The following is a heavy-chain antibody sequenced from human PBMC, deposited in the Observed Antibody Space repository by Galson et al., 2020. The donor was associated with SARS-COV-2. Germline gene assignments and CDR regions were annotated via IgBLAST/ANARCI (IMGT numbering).Heavy chain of an antibody. CDR2: INFSGNT. D-gene: IGHD2-15*01. J-gene: IGHJ6*02. Sequence: SETLSLTCAVSGGSLRGYYWSWIRQAPNKGLQWIGEINFSGNTNYNPSLRSRVTMLVDTSNNHFSLSLRSVTAADTAVYYCVRDAVVVEAGGSPENPSPSDYLGMDVWGQGTTVTVSS. V-gene: IGHV4-34*01. CDR1: GGSLRGYY. CDR3: VRDAVVVEAGGSPENPSPSDYLGMDV.